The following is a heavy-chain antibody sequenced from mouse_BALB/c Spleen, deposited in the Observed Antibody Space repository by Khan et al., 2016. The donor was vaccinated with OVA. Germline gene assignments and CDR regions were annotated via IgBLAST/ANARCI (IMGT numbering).Heavy chain of an antibody. CDR2: VNPNTGGT. J-gene: IGHJ3*01. CDR1: GYSFNLYY. Sequence: VQLKESGPDLVKPGASVKISCKASGYSFNLYYMSWVKQSHGKSLEWIGRVNPNTGGTDYNQEFKGKAILTVDKSSNTAYMELRSLTSEDSAVYYWSRGYDFFAYWCQGTLVTVSA. D-gene: IGHD2-2*01. V-gene: IGHV1-26*01. CDR3: SRGYDFFAY.